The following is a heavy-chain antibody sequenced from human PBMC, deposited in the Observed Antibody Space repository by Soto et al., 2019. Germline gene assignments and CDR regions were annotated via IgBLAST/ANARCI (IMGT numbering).Heavy chain of an antibody. CDR3: AKDFTAPGMYYYDSTSAGFDP. CDR2: ISYDGSNK. CDR1: GFTFSNYG. J-gene: IGHJ5*02. Sequence: QVQLVESGGGVVQPGRSLRLSCAASGFTFSNYGMHWVRQAPGKGLEWVAVISYDGSNKYYADSVKGRFTISRDNSKNTLYLQMNSLRAEDTAVYYCAKDFTAPGMYYYDSTSAGFDPWGQGTLVTVSS. D-gene: IGHD3-22*01. V-gene: IGHV3-30*18.